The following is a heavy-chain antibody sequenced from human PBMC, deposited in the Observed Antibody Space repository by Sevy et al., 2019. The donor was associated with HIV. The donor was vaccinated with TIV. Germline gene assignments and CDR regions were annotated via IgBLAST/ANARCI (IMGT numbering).Heavy chain of an antibody. Sequence: LSLTCAASGFTFSSYAMSWVRQAPGKGLEWVSGISGTGSNTYYADSVKGRFTISRDNSRNTLYLQMNSLRAEDTALYYCAKGGRYCTRTNCYTEYNWFDPWGQGTLVTVSS. D-gene: IGHD2-2*02. CDR1: GFTFSSYA. CDR3: AKGGRYCTRTNCYTEYNWFDP. CDR2: ISGTGSNT. V-gene: IGHV3-23*01. J-gene: IGHJ5*02.